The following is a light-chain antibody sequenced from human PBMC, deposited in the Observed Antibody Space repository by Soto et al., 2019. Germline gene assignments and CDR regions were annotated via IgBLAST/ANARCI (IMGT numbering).Light chain of an antibody. J-gene: IGKJ4*01. Sequence: ENVLTQSPATLSLSPGERATLSCRASQSVSSNLAWYQQKPGQAPSLLIYGAFTRATGIPARFSGSGSGTEFTLTISSLQSEDFAVYCCQQYIRWPLTFGGGTKVDIK. CDR1: QSVSSN. CDR2: GAF. CDR3: QQYIRWPLT. V-gene: IGKV3-15*01.